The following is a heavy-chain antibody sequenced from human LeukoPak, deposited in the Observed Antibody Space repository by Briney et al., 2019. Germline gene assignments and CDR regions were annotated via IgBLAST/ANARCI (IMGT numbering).Heavy chain of an antibody. CDR3: ARAAYCGGDCYSYYFDY. CDR2: INPNSGGT. V-gene: IGHV1-2*02. CDR1: GYTLTGYY. Sequence: ASVKVSCKASGYTLTGYYMHWVRQAPGQGLEWMGWINPNSGGTNYAQKFQGRVAMTRDTSISTAYMELSRLRSDDTAVYYCARAAYCGGDCYSYYFDYWGQGTLVTVSS. D-gene: IGHD2-21*01. J-gene: IGHJ4*02.